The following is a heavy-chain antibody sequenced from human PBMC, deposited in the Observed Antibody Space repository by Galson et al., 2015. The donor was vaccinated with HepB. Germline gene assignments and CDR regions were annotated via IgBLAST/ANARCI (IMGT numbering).Heavy chain of an antibody. Sequence: SVKVSCKASGYTFTSYYMHWVRQAPGQGLEWMGIINPSGGSTSYAQKFQGRVTMTRDTSTSTVYMELSSLRSEDTAVYYCARGAFGGASNYYYYYGMGVWGQGTTVTVSS. CDR3: ARGAFGGASNYYYYYGMGV. J-gene: IGHJ6*02. V-gene: IGHV1-46*01. D-gene: IGHD3-16*01. CDR2: INPSGGST. CDR1: GYTFTSYY.